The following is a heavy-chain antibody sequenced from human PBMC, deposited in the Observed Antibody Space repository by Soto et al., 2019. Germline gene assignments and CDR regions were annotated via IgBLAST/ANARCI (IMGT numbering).Heavy chain of an antibody. CDR3: ARLHSSVGVGGMDV. Sequence: QVQLQESGPGLVKPSETLSLTCTVSGGSISSYYWSWIRQPPGKGLEWIGYIYYSGSTNYNPSLKSRVTIAVDTSKNQFSLKLSSVTAADTAVYYCARLHSSVGVGGMDVWGQGTTVTVSS. V-gene: IGHV4-59*08. J-gene: IGHJ6*02. D-gene: IGHD6-19*01. CDR2: IYYSGST. CDR1: GGSISSYY.